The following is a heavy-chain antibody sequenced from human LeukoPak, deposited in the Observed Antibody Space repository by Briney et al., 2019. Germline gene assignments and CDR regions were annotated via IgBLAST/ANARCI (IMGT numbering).Heavy chain of an antibody. J-gene: IGHJ4*02. CDR3: ARDQTAGYSDY. CDR1: EFPFSDYY. V-gene: IGHV3-11*06. D-gene: IGHD3-22*01. Sequence: GGSLRLSCAASEFPFSDYYMSWIRQAPGKGLEWVSYISSSSSYTNYADSVKGRFTISRDNSKNTVYLQMNSQSAEDTAVYYCARDQTAGYSDYWGQGTLVTVSS. CDR2: ISSSSSYT.